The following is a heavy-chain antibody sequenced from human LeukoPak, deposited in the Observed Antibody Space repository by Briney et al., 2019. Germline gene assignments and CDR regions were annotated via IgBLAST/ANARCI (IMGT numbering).Heavy chain of an antibody. J-gene: IGHJ5*02. CDR1: GGSFSGYY. V-gene: IGHV4-34*01. CDR3: AREYGSAIKFDP. CDR2: INHSGST. D-gene: IGHD3-10*01. Sequence: SETLSLTCAVYGGSFSGYYWSWIRQPPGKGLEWIGEINHSGSTNYNPSLKSRVTISVDTSKNQLSLKLSSVTAADTAVYYCAREYGSAIKFDPWGQGTLVTVSS.